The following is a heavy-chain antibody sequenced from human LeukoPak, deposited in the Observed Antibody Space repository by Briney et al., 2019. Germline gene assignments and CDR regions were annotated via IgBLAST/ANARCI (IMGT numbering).Heavy chain of an antibody. J-gene: IGHJ4*02. V-gene: IGHV3-21*01. CDR2: ISGSSSYI. D-gene: IGHD3-9*01. CDR1: GFTFNSYN. Sequence: GGSLRLSCAASGFTFNSYNMNWVRQAPGKGLEWVSSISGSSSYIYYADSVRGRFTISRDNAKNSLYLEMNSLSAEDTAVYYCARYYEILTGYNYFDYWGQGTLVTVSS. CDR3: ARYYEILTGYNYFDY.